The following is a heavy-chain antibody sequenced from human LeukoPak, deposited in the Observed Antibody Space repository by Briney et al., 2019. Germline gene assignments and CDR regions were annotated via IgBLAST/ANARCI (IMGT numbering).Heavy chain of an antibody. D-gene: IGHD5/OR15-5a*01. CDR2: IYPGDSDT. Sequence: GESLKISCMGSGYSFTNYRIGWVRQMPGKSLEWMGTIYPGDSDTRYSPSFQGQVTISVDKSISTAYLQWSSLKASDTAMYYCARRRTLRLDAFDPWGQGTLVTVSS. CDR1: GYSFTNYR. J-gene: IGHJ5*02. V-gene: IGHV5-51*01. CDR3: ARRRTLRLDAFDP.